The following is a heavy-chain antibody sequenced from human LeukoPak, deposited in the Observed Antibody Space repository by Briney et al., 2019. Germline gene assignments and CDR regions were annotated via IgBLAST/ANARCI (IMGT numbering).Heavy chain of an antibody. CDR1: GFTFSNYW. V-gene: IGHV3-74*01. Sequence: GGSLRLSCAASGFTFSNYWMHWVRQAPGEGLVWVSRINSDGSRTTYADSVKGRSTISRDNAKNTLYLQMNSLRAEDTAVYYCARDGYSSSFYFDYWGQGTLVTVSS. D-gene: IGHD6-6*01. CDR3: ARDGYSSSFYFDY. J-gene: IGHJ4*02. CDR2: INSDGSRT.